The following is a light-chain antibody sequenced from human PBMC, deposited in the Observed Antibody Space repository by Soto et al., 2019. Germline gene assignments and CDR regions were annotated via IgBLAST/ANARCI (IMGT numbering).Light chain of an antibody. CDR1: SSNIGSNT. V-gene: IGLV1-44*01. CDR3: ASWDDSLNSRV. CDR2: INN. Sequence: QSVLTQPPSASGTPGQRVTISCSGSSSNIGSNTVNWYQQVPGTAPKLLIQINNQRPSGVPDRFSGSKSGTSASLAISGLQSEDEADYYCASWDDSLNSRVFGGGTKVTVL. J-gene: IGLJ3*02.